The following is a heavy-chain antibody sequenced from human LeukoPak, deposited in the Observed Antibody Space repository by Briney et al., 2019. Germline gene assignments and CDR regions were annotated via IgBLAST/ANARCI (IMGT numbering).Heavy chain of an antibody. V-gene: IGHV4-31*03. CDR2: IHYSGST. Sequence: SQTLSLTCTVSGGSLSSGGYYWSWIRQHPGKVLEWIGYIHYSGSTYYNPSLKSRVTIPLDTSKNQFSLRLSSVTAADTAVYYCARMSDNYYGSGTYYNIVGFDYWGQGTLVTVSS. D-gene: IGHD3-10*01. CDR3: ARMSDNYYGSGTYYNIVGFDY. CDR1: GGSLSSGGYY. J-gene: IGHJ4*02.